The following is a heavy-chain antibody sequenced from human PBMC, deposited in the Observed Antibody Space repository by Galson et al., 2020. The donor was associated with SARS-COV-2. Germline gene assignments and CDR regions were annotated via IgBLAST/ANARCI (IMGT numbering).Heavy chain of an antibody. CDR3: ARGYYDFWSGYSSDY. V-gene: IGHV1-69*13. Sequence: SVKVSCKASGGTFSSYAISWVRQAPGQGLEWMGGIIPIFGTANYAQKFQGRVTITADESTSTAYMELSGLRSEDTAVYYCARGYYDFWSGYSSDYWGQGTLVTVSS. CDR2: IIPIFGTA. D-gene: IGHD3-3*01. J-gene: IGHJ4*02. CDR1: GGTFSSYA.